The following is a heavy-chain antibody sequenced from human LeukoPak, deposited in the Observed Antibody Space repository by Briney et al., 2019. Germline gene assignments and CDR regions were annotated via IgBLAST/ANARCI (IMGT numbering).Heavy chain of an antibody. J-gene: IGHJ4*02. Sequence: GESLKISCKGSGYSFTSYWIDWVRQMPGKGLEWMGVIYPGDSDTRYSPSFQGQVTISADKSINTAYLQWSSLRASDTAMYYCASRYCSGGTCYLNWGQGTLVTVSS. CDR2: IYPGDSDT. D-gene: IGHD2-15*01. CDR3: ASRYCSGGTCYLN. CDR1: GYSFTSYW. V-gene: IGHV5-51*01.